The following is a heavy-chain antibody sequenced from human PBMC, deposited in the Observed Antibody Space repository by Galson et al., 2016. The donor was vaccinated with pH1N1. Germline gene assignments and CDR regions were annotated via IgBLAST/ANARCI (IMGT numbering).Heavy chain of an antibody. CDR2: IRSSGNTI. V-gene: IGHV3-11*01. D-gene: IGHD2-15*01. CDR3: AGYCSGGSCSGSYYYFDT. J-gene: IGHJ4*02. CDR1: GFTFSDYY. Sequence: SLRLSCAASGFTFSDYYMSWIRQAPGKGLEWLSYIRSSGNTIYYADSVKGRFTISRENASNSLYLQMNSLRAEDTALYYCAGYCSGGSCSGSYYYFDTWGQGTLVTVSS.